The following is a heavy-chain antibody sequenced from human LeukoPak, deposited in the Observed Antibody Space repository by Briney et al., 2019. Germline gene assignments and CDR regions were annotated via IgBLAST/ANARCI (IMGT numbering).Heavy chain of an antibody. CDR2: INPSGGST. J-gene: IGHJ5*02. CDR3: ARDPAADAGYSSSWYLGWFDP. D-gene: IGHD6-13*01. V-gene: IGHV1-46*01. Sequence: ASVKVSCKASGYTFTSYYMHWVRQAPGQGLEWMGIINPSGGSTSYAQKFQGRVTMTRDTSTSTVYMELSSLRSEDTAVYYCARDPAADAGYSSSWYLGWFDPWGQGTLVTVSS. CDR1: GYTFTSYY.